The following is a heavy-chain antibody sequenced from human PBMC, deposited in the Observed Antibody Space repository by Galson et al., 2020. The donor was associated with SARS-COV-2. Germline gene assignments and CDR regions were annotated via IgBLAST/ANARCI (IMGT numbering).Heavy chain of an antibody. D-gene: IGHD3-22*01. CDR2: INHSGST. V-gene: IGHV4-34*01. CDR3: ASTYDSSGYYYVDWEPHRIDAFDI. CDR1: GGSFSGYY. Sequence: ETSETLSLTCAVYGGSFSGYYWSWIRQPPGKGLEWIGEINHSGSTNYNPSLKSRVTISVDTSKNQFSLKLSSVTAADTAVYYCASTYDSSGYYYVDWEPHRIDAFDIWGQGTMVTVSS. J-gene: IGHJ3*02.